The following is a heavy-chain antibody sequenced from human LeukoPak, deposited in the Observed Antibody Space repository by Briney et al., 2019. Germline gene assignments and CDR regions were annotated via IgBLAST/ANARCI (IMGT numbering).Heavy chain of an antibody. Sequence: PSETLSLTCAVYGGSFSGYYWSWIRQPAGKGLEWIGRIYTSGSTNYNPSLKTRVTMSVDTSKNQFSLKLSSVTAADTAVYYCARGPLTVTRGFDPWGQGTLVTVSS. CDR3: ARGPLTVTRGFDP. CDR2: IYTSGST. V-gene: IGHV4-59*10. J-gene: IGHJ5*02. D-gene: IGHD4-17*01. CDR1: GGSFSGYY.